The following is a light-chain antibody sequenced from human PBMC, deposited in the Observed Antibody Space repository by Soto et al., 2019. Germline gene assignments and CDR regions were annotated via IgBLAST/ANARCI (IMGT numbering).Light chain of an antibody. CDR2: LGS. Sequence: DIVMTQSPLSLPVTPGEPASISCRSSQSPLHSNGYNFFDWYVQKPGQSPQLLIYLGSNRASGVPDRFSGSGSGTDFTLKISRVEAEDAGVYYCMQGLETPYTFGQGTKLEIK. CDR1: QSPLHSNGYNF. J-gene: IGKJ2*01. CDR3: MQGLETPYT. V-gene: IGKV2-28*01.